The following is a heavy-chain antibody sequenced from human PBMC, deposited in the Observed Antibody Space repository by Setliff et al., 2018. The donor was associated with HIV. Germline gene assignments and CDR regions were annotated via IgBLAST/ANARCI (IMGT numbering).Heavy chain of an antibody. CDR2: ISHSGST. V-gene: IGHV4-34*01. J-gene: IGHJ4*02. Sequence: PSETLSLTCAVYGGPSSGYWSWVRQSPGKGLEWIGEISHSGSTNYNLSLKSRAAILADTSKKQFSLKLTSVTAADTGIYYCVASSSWSCRLNYWGQGTQGTVSS. D-gene: IGHD6-13*01. CDR1: GGPSSGY. CDR3: VASSSWSCRLNY.